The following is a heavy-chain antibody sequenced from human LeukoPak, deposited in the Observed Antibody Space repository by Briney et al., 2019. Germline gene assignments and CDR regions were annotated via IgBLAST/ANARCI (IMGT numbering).Heavy chain of an antibody. CDR2: IYYSGST. CDR1: GGSISSSSYY. D-gene: IGHD3-10*01. CDR3: ARFGINYMYYFDY. J-gene: IGHJ4*02. V-gene: IGHV4-61*05. Sequence: SETLSLTCTVSGGSISSSSYYWGWIRQPPGKGLEWIGYIYYSGSTNYNPSLKSRVTISVDTSKNQFSLKLSSVTAADTAVYYCARFGINYMYYFDYWGQGTLVTVSS.